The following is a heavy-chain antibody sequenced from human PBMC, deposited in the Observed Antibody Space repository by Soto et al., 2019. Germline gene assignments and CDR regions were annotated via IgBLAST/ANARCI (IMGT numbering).Heavy chain of an antibody. CDR3: ARTASSSWYSPASRWFDH. V-gene: IGHV1-69*06. CDR1: GGTFSSYA. Sequence: SVQVSCTASGGTFSSYAISWVRQAPGQGLEWMGGIIPIFGTANYAQKFQGRVTITADKSTSTAYMELSSLRSDDTAVYYCARTASSSWYSPASRWFDHWGKGTRVTVYS. CDR2: IIPIFGTA. D-gene: IGHD6-13*01. J-gene: IGHJ5*02.